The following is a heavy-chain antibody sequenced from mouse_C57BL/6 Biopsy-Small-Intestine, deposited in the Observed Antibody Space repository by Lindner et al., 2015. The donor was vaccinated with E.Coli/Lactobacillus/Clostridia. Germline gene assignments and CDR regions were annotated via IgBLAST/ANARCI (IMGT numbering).Heavy chain of an antibody. CDR3: ATPLASGSYSSD. CDR2: LNPNTGDT. D-gene: IGHD1-1*02. V-gene: IGHV1-84*02. Sequence: SVKVSCKASGYTFTDYYLHWVRQAPGQGLEWMGWLNPNTGDTNYAPKFQGWVSMTRDTSISTAFLELSRLKSGDTAVYFCATPLASGSYSSDWGQGTLVTVSS. J-gene: IGHJ4*01. CDR1: GYTFTDYY.